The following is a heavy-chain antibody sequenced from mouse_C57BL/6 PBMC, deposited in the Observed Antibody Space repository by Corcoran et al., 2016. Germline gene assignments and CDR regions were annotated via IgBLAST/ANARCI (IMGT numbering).Heavy chain of an antibody. D-gene: IGHD2-3*01. J-gene: IGHJ3*01. Sequence: EVKPPQSGPALVKPGDSVKISCKASGYTFTEYYMNWVKQSHGKSLEWIGDINPNNGGTSYNQKFKGKATLTVDKSSSTAYQELRSLTSEDSAVDYCALIYDGYPAWFAYWGQGPLVTVSA. CDR3: ALIYDGYPAWFAY. CDR1: GYTFTEYY. CDR2: INPNNGGT. V-gene: IGHV1-26*01.